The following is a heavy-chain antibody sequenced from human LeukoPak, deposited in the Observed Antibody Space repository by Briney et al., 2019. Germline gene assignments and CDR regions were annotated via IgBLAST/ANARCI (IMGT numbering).Heavy chain of an antibody. J-gene: IGHJ4*02. D-gene: IGHD1-1*01. CDR3: AKDQDWNDVGFDY. CDR1: GFTFSSYA. CDR2: ISTSGTST. Sequence: GGSLRLSCAASGFTFSSYAMSWVRQAPGKGLQWVSSISTSGTSTYYADSVKGRFTISRDNSKNTLYLQMNRLRAEDTAVYYCAKDQDWNDVGFDYWGQGTLVTVSS. V-gene: IGHV3-23*01.